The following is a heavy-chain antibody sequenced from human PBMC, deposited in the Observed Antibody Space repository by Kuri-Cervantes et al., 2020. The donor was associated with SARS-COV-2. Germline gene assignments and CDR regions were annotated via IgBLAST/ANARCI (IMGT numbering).Heavy chain of an antibody. J-gene: IGHJ4*02. CDR3: ARDLKAGGSFYYGDHYFDY. D-gene: IGHD4-17*01. Sequence: SETLSLTCTVSGGSISSYYWSWVRQPPGKGLEWIGNIHYSGSTNYNPSLKSRVTISVDTSKNQLSLRLSSVTAADTAVYYCARDLKAGGSFYYGDHYFDYWGQGTLVTVSS. CDR2: IHYSGST. V-gene: IGHV4-59*01. CDR1: GGSISSYY.